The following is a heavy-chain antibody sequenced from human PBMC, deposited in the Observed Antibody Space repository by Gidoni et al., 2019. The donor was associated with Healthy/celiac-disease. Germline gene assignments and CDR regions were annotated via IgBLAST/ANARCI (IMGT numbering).Heavy chain of an antibody. CDR2: ISYDGSNK. CDR3: AKGDDILTGYYKRGGFDY. D-gene: IGHD3-9*01. CDR1: GFTFSSYG. V-gene: IGHV3-30*18. J-gene: IGHJ4*02. Sequence: GGVVQPGRSLRLSCAASGFTFSSYGMHWVRQAPGKGLEWVAVISYDGSNKYYADSVKGRFTISRDNSKNTLYLQMNSLRAEDTAVYYCAKGDDILTGYYKRGGFDYWGQGTLVTVSS.